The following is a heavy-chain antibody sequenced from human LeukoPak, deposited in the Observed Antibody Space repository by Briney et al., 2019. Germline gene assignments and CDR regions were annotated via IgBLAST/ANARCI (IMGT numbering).Heavy chain of an antibody. CDR3: ARVLSSSFDY. Sequence: SETLSLTCTVSGGSISSYYWSWIRQPSGKGLEWIGYIYYSGSTNYNPSLKSRVTISVDTSKNQFSLKLSSVTAADTAVYYCARVLSSSFDYWGQGTLVTVSS. D-gene: IGHD6-13*01. CDR2: IYYSGST. J-gene: IGHJ4*02. V-gene: IGHV4-59*08. CDR1: GGSISSYY.